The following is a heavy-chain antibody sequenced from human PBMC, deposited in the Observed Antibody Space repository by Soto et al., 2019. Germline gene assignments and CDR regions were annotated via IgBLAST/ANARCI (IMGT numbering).Heavy chain of an antibody. CDR3: ARDGKGIEARPEDEYYYYGMDV. CDR1: GGTFSSYA. J-gene: IGHJ6*02. CDR2: IIPIFGTA. V-gene: IGHV1-69*13. D-gene: IGHD6-6*01. Sequence: SVKVSCKASGGTFSSYAISWVRQAPGQGLEWMGGIIPIFGTANYAQKFQGRVTITADESTSTAYMELSSLRSEDTAVYYCARDGKGIEARPEDEYYYYGMDVWGQGTTVTVSS.